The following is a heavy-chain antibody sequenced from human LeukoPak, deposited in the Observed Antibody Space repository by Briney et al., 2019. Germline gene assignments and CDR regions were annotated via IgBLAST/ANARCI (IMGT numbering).Heavy chain of an antibody. D-gene: IGHD2-2*01. Sequence: GGSLRLSCAASGFTVSNNYMSWVRQAPGKGLEWVSVIYSGGSTYYADSVKGRFTISRDNSKNTLYLQMNSLRAEDTAVYYCARAKGDPVVPAAMLDYWGQGTLVTVSS. J-gene: IGHJ4*02. CDR1: GFTVSNNY. V-gene: IGHV3-53*01. CDR3: ARAKGDPVVPAAMLDY. CDR2: IYSGGST.